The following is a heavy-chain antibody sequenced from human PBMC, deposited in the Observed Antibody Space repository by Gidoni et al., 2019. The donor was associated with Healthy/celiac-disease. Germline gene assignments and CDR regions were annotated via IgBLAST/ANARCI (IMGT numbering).Heavy chain of an antibody. J-gene: IGHJ4*02. CDR3: ASLMATTNFDY. CDR2: IYHSGST. D-gene: IGHD1-1*01. V-gene: IGHV4-38-2*02. CDR1: GYSISSGYH. Sequence: QVQLQESGPGLVKPSETLSLTCTVPGYSISSGYHWGWIRQPPGKGLEWIGSIYHSGSTYYNPSLKSRVTISVDTSKNQFSLKLSSVTAADTAVYYCASLMATTNFDYWGQGTLVTVSS.